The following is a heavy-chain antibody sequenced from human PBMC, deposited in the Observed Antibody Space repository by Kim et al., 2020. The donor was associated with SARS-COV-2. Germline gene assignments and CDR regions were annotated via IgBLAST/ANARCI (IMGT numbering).Heavy chain of an antibody. J-gene: IGHJ4*02. CDR3: ARDLKEGY. Sequence: GRTTHYADAVKGRFTNSRDNAKTTLYLQMNSLRAEDTAVYYCARDLKEGYWGQGTLVTVSS. V-gene: IGHV3-74*01. CDR2: GRTT.